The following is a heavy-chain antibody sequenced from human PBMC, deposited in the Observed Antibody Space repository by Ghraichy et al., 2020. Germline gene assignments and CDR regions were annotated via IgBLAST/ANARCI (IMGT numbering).Heavy chain of an antibody. D-gene: IGHD3-10*01. J-gene: IGHJ3*02. Sequence: GGSLRLSCAASGFTFSNYSMNWIRQAPGKGLEWVSSISSSSSYIYYADSVKGRFTISRDNAKNSLYLQMNSLRAEDTAVYYCARMVQGVIISLRAFDIWGQGTMVTVSS. CDR1: GFTFSNYS. CDR2: ISSSSSYI. V-gene: IGHV3-21*01. CDR3: ARMVQGVIISLRAFDI.